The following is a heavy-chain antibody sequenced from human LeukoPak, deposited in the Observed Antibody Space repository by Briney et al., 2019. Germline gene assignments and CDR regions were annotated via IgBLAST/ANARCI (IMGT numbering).Heavy chain of an antibody. CDR2: ISWDCGST. V-gene: IGHV3-43*01. CDR3: AKGDQPKPYKSYYDFWSGPHGNYYYGMDV. D-gene: IGHD3-3*01. Sequence: GGSLRLSCAASGFTFDDYTMHWVRQAPGKGLEWVCLISWDCGSTYYADSVKGRFTISRDNSKNSLYLQMNCLRTEDTALYYCAKGDQPKPYKSYYDFWSGPHGNYYYGMDVWGQGTTVTVSS. J-gene: IGHJ6*02. CDR1: GFTFDDYT.